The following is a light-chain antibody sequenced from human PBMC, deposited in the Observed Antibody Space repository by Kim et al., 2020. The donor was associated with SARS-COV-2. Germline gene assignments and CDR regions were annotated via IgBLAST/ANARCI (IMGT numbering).Light chain of an antibody. CDR2: SAS. V-gene: IGKV1-39*01. CDR3: LQTFSNPLT. J-gene: IGKJ4*01. Sequence: ASVGDRVIITCRASQHIFRYLNWYQQKPGTVPKLLIYSASTLQSGVPARFSGSGSGTDFSLTISSLQPDDFATYYCLQTFSNPLTFGGGTRVHIK. CDR1: QHIFRY.